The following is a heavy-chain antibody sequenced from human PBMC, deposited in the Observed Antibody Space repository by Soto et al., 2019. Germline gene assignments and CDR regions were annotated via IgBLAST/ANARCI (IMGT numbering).Heavy chain of an antibody. J-gene: IGHJ5*02. CDR1: GGTFSSYT. Sequence: QVQLVQSGAEVKKPGSSVKVSCKASGGTFSSYTISWVRQAPGQGLEWMGRIIPILGIANYAQKFQGRVTITADKSTSTAYMELISLRSEDTAVYYCASGPFNDYGDYGWFDPWGQGTLVTVSS. D-gene: IGHD4-17*01. CDR2: IIPILGIA. V-gene: IGHV1-69*02. CDR3: ASGPFNDYGDYGWFDP.